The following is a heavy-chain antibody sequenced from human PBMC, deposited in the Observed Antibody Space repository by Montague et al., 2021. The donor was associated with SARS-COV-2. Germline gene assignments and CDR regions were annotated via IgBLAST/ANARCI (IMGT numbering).Heavy chain of an antibody. CDR2: IYWDDDK. J-gene: IGHJ2*01. Sequence: PALVXPTQTLTLTCTFSGFSLSTSGVGVGWIRQPPGKALEWLALIYWDDDKRYSPSLKSRLTITKDNSKNQVVLTMTNMDPVDTATYYCAHVGMACSGGSCYPKIKDWYFDLWGRGTLVTVSS. CDR1: GFSLSTSGVG. V-gene: IGHV2-5*02. D-gene: IGHD2-15*01. CDR3: AHVGMACSGGSCYPKIKDWYFDL.